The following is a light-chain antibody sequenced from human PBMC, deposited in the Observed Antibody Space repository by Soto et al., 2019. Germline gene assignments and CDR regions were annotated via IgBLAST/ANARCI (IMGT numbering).Light chain of an antibody. J-gene: IGKJ5*01. Sequence: EIVLTQSPGTLSLSPGERATLSCRASQSVSSSSLAWYQQKPGQAPRLLIYGASSRATGIPDRFSGSGSGTDFTLTISRLEPEDFAVYYCQQYGNSPQTFGQVTRLEIK. V-gene: IGKV3-20*01. CDR3: QQYGNSPQT. CDR1: QSVSSSS. CDR2: GAS.